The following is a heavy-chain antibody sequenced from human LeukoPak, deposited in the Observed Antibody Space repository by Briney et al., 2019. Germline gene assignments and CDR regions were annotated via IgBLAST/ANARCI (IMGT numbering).Heavy chain of an antibody. CDR2: IIPIFGIA. J-gene: IGHJ5*02. D-gene: IGHD6-6*01. V-gene: IGHV1-69*04. CDR1: GGTFSSYA. CDR3: AILQGYSSSSAWIDP. Sequence: GASVKVSCKASGGTFSSYAISWVRQAPGQGFEWMGRIIPIFGIANYAQKFQGRVTITADKSTSTAYMELSSLRSEDTAVYYCAILQGYSSSSAWIDPWGQGTLVTVSS.